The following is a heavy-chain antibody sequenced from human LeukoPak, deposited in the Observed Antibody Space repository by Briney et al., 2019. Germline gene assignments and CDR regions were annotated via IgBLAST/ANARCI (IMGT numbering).Heavy chain of an antibody. CDR2: IYYSGST. V-gene: IGHV4-39*01. Sequence: SETLSLTCTVSGGSISSNNYHWGWIRQPPGKGLEWIGTIYYSGSTYYNPSLKSRVTISVDTSKNQFSLKLSSVTAADTAVYSCARRARGDYTNSYYMDVWGKGTTVIVSS. J-gene: IGHJ6*03. CDR1: GGSISSNNYH. CDR3: ARRARGDYTNSYYMDV. D-gene: IGHD4-11*01.